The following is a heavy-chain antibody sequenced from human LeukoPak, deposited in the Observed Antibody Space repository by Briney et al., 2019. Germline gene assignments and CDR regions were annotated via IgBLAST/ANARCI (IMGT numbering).Heavy chain of an antibody. V-gene: IGHV4-39*07. CDR2: IYTSGST. CDR1: GGSISSSSYY. Sequence: SETLSLTCTVSGGSISSSSYYWGWIRQPPGKGLEWIGRIYTSGSTNYNPSLKSRVTMSVDTSKNQFSLKLSSVTAADTAVYYCARENYNWFDPWGQGTLVTVSS. J-gene: IGHJ5*02. CDR3: ARENYNWFDP.